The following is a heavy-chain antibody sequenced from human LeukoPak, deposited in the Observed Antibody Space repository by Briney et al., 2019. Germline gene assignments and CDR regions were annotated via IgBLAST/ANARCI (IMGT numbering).Heavy chain of an antibody. J-gene: IGHJ5*02. CDR2: IYTSGST. V-gene: IGHV4-4*07. D-gene: IGHD2-15*01. CDR1: GGSISSYY. CDR3: ARDLVAVYNWFDP. Sequence: SETLSLTCTVSGGSISSYYWSWIRQPAGEGLEWIGRIYTSGSTNYNPSLKSRVTMSLDTSKNQFSLKLTSVTAADTAVYYCARDLVAVYNWFDPWGQGTLVTVSS.